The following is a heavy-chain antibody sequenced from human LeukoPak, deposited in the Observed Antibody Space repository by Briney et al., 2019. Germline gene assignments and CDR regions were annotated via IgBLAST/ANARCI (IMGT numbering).Heavy chain of an antibody. V-gene: IGHV3-7*01. D-gene: IGHD2-2*01. J-gene: IGHJ3*02. CDR3: ARLSDTEGSSTSYRASDI. CDR1: GFTFTTHW. CDR2: IRQDGSDK. Sequence: GGSLRLSCAASGFTFTTHWMSWVRQAPGKGLEWVANIRQDGSDKHYLESVKGRFTISRDNAKNSLYLQMNSLRAEDTAVYYCARLSDTEGSSTSYRASDIWGQGTLVTVSS.